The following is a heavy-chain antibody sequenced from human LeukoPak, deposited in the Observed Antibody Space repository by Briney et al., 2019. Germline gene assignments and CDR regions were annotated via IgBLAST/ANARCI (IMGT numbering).Heavy chain of an antibody. CDR2: ISASSGYT. Sequence: GGSLRLSCEASGFIFSDYYMSWIRQAPGKGLEWVSYISASSGYTKYADSVKGRFTISRDNAKNSVYLQMNSLRADDTAVYYCARDWSPNWFDPWGQGTPVTVSS. CDR3: ARDWSPNWFDP. CDR1: GFIFSDYY. V-gene: IGHV3-11*06. J-gene: IGHJ5*02.